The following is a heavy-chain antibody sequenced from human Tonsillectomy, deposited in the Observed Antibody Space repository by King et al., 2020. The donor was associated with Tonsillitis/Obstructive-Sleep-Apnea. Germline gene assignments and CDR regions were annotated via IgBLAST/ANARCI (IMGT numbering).Heavy chain of an antibody. D-gene: IGHD2-21*01. CDR3: ARGPYCGGDCYSFYYYYYYMDV. J-gene: IGHJ6*03. V-gene: IGHV4-59*01. CDR1: GGSINNYY. Sequence: QLQLQESGPGLVKPSETLSLTCTISGGSINNYYWSWIRQPPGKGLEWIGYIYYSGSTNYNPSLKSRVTISVDTSKNQFSLKLSPVFAPDTAVYYCARGPYCGGDCYSFYYYYYYMDVWGKGTTVTVSS. CDR2: IYYSGST.